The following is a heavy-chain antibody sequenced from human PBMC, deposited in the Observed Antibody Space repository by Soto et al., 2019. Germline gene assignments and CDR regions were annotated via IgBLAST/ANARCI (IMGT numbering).Heavy chain of an antibody. CDR2: IIPMFGTA. CDR3: ARQKAMPPHFYAGMDV. D-gene: IGHD2-2*01. J-gene: IGHJ6*02. V-gene: IGHV1-69*06. CDR1: GGPFGSYT. Sequence: QVHLVQSGAEVKKPGSSVKVSCTASGGPFGSYTVTWVRQAPGQGLEWMGEIIPMFGTASYAQKFQGRVTLTADKSTTTAHMELSSLSSDDTAVYFCARQKAMPPHFYAGMDVWGQGTTVTVSS.